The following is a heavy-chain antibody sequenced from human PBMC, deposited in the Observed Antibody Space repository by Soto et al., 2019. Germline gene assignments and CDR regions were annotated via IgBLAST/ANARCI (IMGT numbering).Heavy chain of an antibody. V-gene: IGHV1-18*01. D-gene: IGHD2-2*01. CDR1: GYTFTSYG. CDR2: ISAYNGNT. Sequence: ASVKVSCKASGYTFTSYGISWVRQAPGQGLEWMGWISAYNGNTNYAQKLQGRVTMTTDTSTGTAYMELRSLRPDDTAVYYCARVPAAMFGWFDPWGQGTLVTVSS. J-gene: IGHJ5*02. CDR3: ARVPAAMFGWFDP.